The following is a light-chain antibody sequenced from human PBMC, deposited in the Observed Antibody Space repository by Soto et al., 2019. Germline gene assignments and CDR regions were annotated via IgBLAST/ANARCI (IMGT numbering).Light chain of an antibody. Sequence: DIVMTQSPDSLAVSLGERATINCKSSQSVLYSSNNKNYLAWYQQKPGQPPKLLIYWASTRESGVPDRFSGSGSGTDLKVRSGSMQGEDVAVHYSKDHSRPPRACGRGTKVDIK. CDR3: KDHSRPPRA. CDR1: QSVLYSSNNKNY. CDR2: WAS. V-gene: IGKV4-1*01. J-gene: IGKJ1*01.